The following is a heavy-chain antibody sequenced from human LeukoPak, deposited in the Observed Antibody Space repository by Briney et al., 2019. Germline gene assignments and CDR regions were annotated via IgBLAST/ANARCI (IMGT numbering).Heavy chain of an antibody. J-gene: IGHJ4*02. CDR2: IYYSGST. V-gene: IGHV4-39*01. CDR3: VTGATVTTLYYFDY. CDR1: GGSISSSSYY. D-gene: IGHD4-17*01. Sequence: PSETLSLTCTVSGGSISSSSYYWGWIRQPPGKGLEWIGSIYYSGSTYYNPSLKSRVTISADTSKSQFSLKLSSVTAADTAIYYCVTGATVTTLYYFDYWGQGTLVTVSS.